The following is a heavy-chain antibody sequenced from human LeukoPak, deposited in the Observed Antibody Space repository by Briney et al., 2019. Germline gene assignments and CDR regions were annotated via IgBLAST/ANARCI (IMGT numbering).Heavy chain of an antibody. Sequence: ASVKVSCKASGYTFTSYDINWVRQATGQGLEWMGWMNPNSGNTGYAQKFQGRVTMTRDTSTSTVYMELSSLRSEDTAVYYCARVSVGGTSGYYDYWGQGTLVTVSS. D-gene: IGHD3-22*01. CDR1: GYTFTSYD. CDR2: MNPNSGNT. CDR3: ARVSVGGTSGYYDY. V-gene: IGHV1-8*01. J-gene: IGHJ4*02.